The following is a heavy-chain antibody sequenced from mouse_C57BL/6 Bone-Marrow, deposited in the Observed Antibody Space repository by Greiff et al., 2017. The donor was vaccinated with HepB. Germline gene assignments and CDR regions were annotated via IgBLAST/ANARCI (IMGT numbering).Heavy chain of an antibody. J-gene: IGHJ3*01. CDR2: IDPANGNT. D-gene: IGHD2-5*01. CDR1: GFNIKNSY. CDR3: ARDRYSNNEGWFAY. V-gene: IGHV14-3*01. Sequence: VQLQQSVAELVRPGASVKLSCTASGFNIKNSYMHWVKQRPEQGLEWIGRIDPANGNTKYAPKFQGKGTITADTSTNTAYLQLSSLTSEDTAIYYCARDRYSNNEGWFAYWGQGTLVTVAA.